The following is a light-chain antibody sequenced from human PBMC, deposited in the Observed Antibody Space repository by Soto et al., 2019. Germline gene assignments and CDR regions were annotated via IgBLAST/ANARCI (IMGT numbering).Light chain of an antibody. V-gene: IGKV1-33*01. CDR1: QDISNY. J-gene: IGKJ3*01. CDR3: QTDYKLPPFT. CDR2: DAS. Sequence: DIQMTQSPSSLSASVGDRVTITCQASQDISNYLNWYQQKPGKAPKLLIYDASNLETGVPSRFSGSGSGTDFYFTIRSPEAESNAKYYCQTDYKLPPFTFRPGAKVDIK.